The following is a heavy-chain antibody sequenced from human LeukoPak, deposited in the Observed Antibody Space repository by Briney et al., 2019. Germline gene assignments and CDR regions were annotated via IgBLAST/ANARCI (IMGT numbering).Heavy chain of an antibody. J-gene: IGHJ6*04. CDR2: IKQDGSEK. CDR3: AELGITMIGGV. CDR1: GFIFSTYW. Sequence: GGSLRLSCAASGFIFSTYWMSWVRQAPGKGLEWVANIKQDGSEKYYVDSVKGRFTISRDNAKNSLFLQMNSLRAEDTAVYYCAELGITMIGGVWGKGTTVTISS. V-gene: IGHV3-7*01. D-gene: IGHD3-10*02.